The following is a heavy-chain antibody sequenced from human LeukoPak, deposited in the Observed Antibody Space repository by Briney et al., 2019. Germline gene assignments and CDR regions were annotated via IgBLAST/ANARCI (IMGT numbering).Heavy chain of an antibody. CDR2: INPNSGGT. CDR3: ARVEGYSGYDYLRSPDY. V-gene: IGHV1-2*06. D-gene: IGHD5-12*01. CDR1: GYTFTGYY. J-gene: IGHJ4*02. Sequence: ASVKVSCKASGYTFTGYYMHWVRQAPGQGLEWMGRINPNSGGTNYAQKFQGRVTMTRDTSISTAYMELSRLRSDDTAVYYCARVEGYSGYDYLRSPDYWGQGTLVTVSS.